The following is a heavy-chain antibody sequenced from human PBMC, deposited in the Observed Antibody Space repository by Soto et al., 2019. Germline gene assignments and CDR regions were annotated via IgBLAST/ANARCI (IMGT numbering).Heavy chain of an antibody. Sequence: SETLSLTCAVYGGSFSGYYWSWIRQPRGKGLEWIGEINHSGSTNYNPSLKSRVTISVDTSKNQFSLKLSSVAAADTAVYYCARAYYDFWSGYPTTYFDYWGQGTLVTVSS. CDR1: GGSFSGYY. CDR3: ARAYYDFWSGYPTTYFDY. D-gene: IGHD3-3*01. V-gene: IGHV4-34*01. J-gene: IGHJ4*02. CDR2: INHSGST.